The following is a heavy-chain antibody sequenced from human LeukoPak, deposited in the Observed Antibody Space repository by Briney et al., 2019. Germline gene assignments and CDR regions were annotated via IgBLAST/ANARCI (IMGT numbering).Heavy chain of an antibody. V-gene: IGHV4-38-2*02. D-gene: IGHD3-10*01. CDR3: ARLLLWFGEGFNNWFDP. CDR1: GYSISTSYY. Sequence: SETLSLTCTVSGYSISTSYYWGWIRQPPGKGLEWIGSIYHSGNTYYNPSLKSRVTISVDTSKKQFSLKLSSVTAADTAVYYCARLLLWFGEGFNNWFDPWGQGTLVTVSS. CDR2: IYHSGNT. J-gene: IGHJ5*02.